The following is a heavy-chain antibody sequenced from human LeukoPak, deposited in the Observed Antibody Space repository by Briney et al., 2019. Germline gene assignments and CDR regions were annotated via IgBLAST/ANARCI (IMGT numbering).Heavy chain of an antibody. CDR3: ASPIAVAGLINDAFDI. CDR1: GFTFSSYA. Sequence: GGSLRLSCAASGFTFSSYAMHWVRQAPGKGLEWVAVISYDGSNKYYADSVKGRFTISRDNSKNTLYLQMNSLRAEDTAVYYCASPIAVAGLINDAFDIWGQGTMVTVSS. D-gene: IGHD6-19*01. CDR2: ISYDGSNK. J-gene: IGHJ3*02. V-gene: IGHV3-30-3*01.